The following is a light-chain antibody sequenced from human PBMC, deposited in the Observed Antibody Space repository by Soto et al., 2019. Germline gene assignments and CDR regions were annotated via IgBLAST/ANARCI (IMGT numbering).Light chain of an antibody. V-gene: IGKV1-39*01. CDR1: QTIGKY. CDR2: DAS. CDR3: QQSFSIPFT. J-gene: IGKJ3*01. Sequence: DIQMTQSPSSLSATVGDRVTITCRASQTIGKYLNWYQQQPGKVPKLLIYDASYLQSGVPSRFSGSESGTDFTLNISDLRPDDFATYYCQQSFSIPFTFGPGTKVDIK.